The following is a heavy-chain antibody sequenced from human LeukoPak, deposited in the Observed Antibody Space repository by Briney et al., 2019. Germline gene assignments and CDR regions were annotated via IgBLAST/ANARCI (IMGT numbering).Heavy chain of an antibody. D-gene: IGHD7-27*01. CDR3: ARSPIGLGFFDY. CDR2: INANSGGT. CDR1: GYTFTGYY. J-gene: IGHJ4*02. Sequence: ASVKVSCRASGYTFTGYYMHWVRQAPGQGLEWMGWINANSGGTDYAQKFQGRVTMTRDTSISTAYMELFSLRSDDTAVYYCARSPIGLGFFDYWGQGTLVTVSS. V-gene: IGHV1-2*02.